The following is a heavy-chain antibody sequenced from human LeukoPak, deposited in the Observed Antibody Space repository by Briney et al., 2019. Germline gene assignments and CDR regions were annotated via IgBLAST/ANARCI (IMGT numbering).Heavy chain of an antibody. D-gene: IGHD2-21*02. Sequence: SETLSLTCTVSGGSISSSSYYWGWLRQPPGKGLELIRSIYYSGSTYYNPSLKSRVTISVDTSKNQFSLKLSSVTAGDTAVYSGASTLVVLTARRDFDIWRQETSVSVSS. CDR2: IYYSGST. J-gene: IGHJ3*02. CDR1: GGSISSSSYY. CDR3: ASTLVVLTARRDFDI. V-gene: IGHV4-39*07.